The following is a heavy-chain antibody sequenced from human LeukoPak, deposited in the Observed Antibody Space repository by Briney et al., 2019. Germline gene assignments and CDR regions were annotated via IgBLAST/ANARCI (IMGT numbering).Heavy chain of an antibody. J-gene: IGHJ4*02. CDR2: ISGGGGST. D-gene: IGHD6-13*01. Sequence: GGSLRLSCAASGFTFSSYAMSWVRQAPGKGLEWVSTISGGGGSTYYADSVKGRFTISRDNSKNTLYLQMNSLRAEDTAVYYCAKDLHSSSWFDYWGQGTLVTVSS. CDR3: AKDLHSSSWFDY. CDR1: GFTFSSYA. V-gene: IGHV3-23*01.